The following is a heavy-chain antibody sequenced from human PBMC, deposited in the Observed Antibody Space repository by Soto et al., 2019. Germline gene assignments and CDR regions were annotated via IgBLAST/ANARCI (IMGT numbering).Heavy chain of an antibody. CDR3: AKDGVRGDDYSSYATDG. Sequence: ASVKVSCKASGYTFTSYDINWVRQATGQGLEWMGWMNPNSGNTDYAQRFQGRVTIIADKFTSTAYMELSSLRSEDTAVYYCAKDGVRGDDYSSYATDGWGQGPTVTLAS. V-gene: IGHV1-8*01. CDR1: GYTFTSYD. D-gene: IGHD3-3*01. CDR2: MNPNSGNT. J-gene: IGHJ6*02.